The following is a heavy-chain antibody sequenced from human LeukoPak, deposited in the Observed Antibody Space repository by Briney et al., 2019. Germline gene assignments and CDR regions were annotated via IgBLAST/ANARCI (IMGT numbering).Heavy chain of an antibody. CDR2: IYYSGST. Sequence: SETLSLTCTVSGGSISSYYWSWIRQPPGKGLEWIGYIYYSGSTNYNPSLKSRVTISVDTSKNQFSLKLSSVTAADTAVYYCARDGPVRGVDYWGQGTLVTVSS. CDR3: ARDGPVRGVDY. CDR1: GGSISSYY. V-gene: IGHV4-59*12. J-gene: IGHJ4*02. D-gene: IGHD3-10*01.